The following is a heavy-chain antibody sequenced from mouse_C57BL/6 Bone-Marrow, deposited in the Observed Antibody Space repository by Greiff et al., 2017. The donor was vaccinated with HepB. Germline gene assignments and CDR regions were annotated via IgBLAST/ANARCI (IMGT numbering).Heavy chain of an antibody. Sequence: EVKLMESGGDLVKPGGSLKLSCAASGFTFSSYGMSWVRQTPDKRLEWVATISSGGSYTYYPDSVKGRFTISRDNAKNTLYLQMSSLKSEDTAMYYCARHDTTGSWGQGTTLTVSS. CDR1: GFTFSSYG. V-gene: IGHV5-6*01. CDR2: ISSGGSYT. D-gene: IGHD1-1*01. J-gene: IGHJ2*01. CDR3: ARHDTTGS.